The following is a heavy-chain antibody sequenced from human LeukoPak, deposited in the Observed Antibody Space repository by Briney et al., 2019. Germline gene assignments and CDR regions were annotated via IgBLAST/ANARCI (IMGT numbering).Heavy chain of an antibody. V-gene: IGHV4-59*01. CDR2: IYYSGST. Sequence: SETLSLTCTVSGGSISSYYWSWIRQPPGKGLEWIGYIYYSGSTKYNPSLKSRVTISVDTSKNQFSLKLTSVTAADTAVYYCAREEIVGATDAFDIWGQGTMVTVSS. J-gene: IGHJ3*02. CDR3: AREEIVGATDAFDI. D-gene: IGHD1-26*01. CDR1: GGSISSYY.